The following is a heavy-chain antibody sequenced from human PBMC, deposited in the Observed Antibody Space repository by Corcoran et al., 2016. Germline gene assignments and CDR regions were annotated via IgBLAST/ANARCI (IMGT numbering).Heavy chain of an antibody. CDR3: ARGVDGDDLDY. V-gene: IGHV4-59*01. CDR1: GGSISSYY. J-gene: IGHJ4*02. Sequence: QVQLQESGPGLVKPSETLSLTCTVSGGSISSYYWSWFRQPPGKGLEWIGYIYYSGSTNYNPSLKSRVTISVDPSKNQFSLTLSSVTDADTAVYYCARGVDGDDLDYWGQGTLVTVSS. D-gene: IGHD4-17*01. CDR2: IYYSGST.